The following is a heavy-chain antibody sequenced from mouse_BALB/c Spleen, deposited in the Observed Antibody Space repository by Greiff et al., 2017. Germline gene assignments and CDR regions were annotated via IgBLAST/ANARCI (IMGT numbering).Heavy chain of an antibody. CDR1: GFTFSSFG. CDR3: ARQELRYFDV. V-gene: IGHV5-17*02. J-gene: IGHJ1*01. CDR2: ISSGSSTI. Sequence: EVKLMESGGGLVQPGGSRKLSCAASGFTFSSFGMHWVRQAPEKGLEWVAYISSGSSTIYYADTVKGRFTISRDNPKNTLFLQMTSLRSEDTAMYDCARQELRYFDVWGAGTTVTVSA.